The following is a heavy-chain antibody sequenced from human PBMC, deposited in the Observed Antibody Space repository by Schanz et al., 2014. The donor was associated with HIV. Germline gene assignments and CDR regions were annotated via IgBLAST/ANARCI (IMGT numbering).Heavy chain of an antibody. CDR3: AKVLRMLTRWDWFDP. D-gene: IGHD2-8*01. Sequence: EVQLLESGGGLVQPGGSLRLSCAASGFTFSSDAMSWVRQAPGTGLEWVSIISGSGGRTYYADSVKGRFTISRANSKNTLYLQMNRLRAEDSTVYYCAKVLRMLTRWDWFDPGGQGTLVIGSS. J-gene: IGHJ5*02. CDR2: ISGSGGRT. CDR1: GFTFSSDA. V-gene: IGHV3-23*01.